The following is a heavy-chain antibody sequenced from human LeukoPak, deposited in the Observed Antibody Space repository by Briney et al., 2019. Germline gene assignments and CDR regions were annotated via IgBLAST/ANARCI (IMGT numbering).Heavy chain of an antibody. CDR3: ARRGYSGYSPLDS. CDR2: IHPSDSET. J-gene: IGHJ4*02. CDR1: GHDFTSYW. V-gene: IGHV5-51*01. D-gene: IGHD5-12*01. Sequence: GESLKISCRSSGHDFTSYWIAWVRQLPGKGLEWMGIIHPSDSETQYGPSFQGQVTISADNFISTAYLQWSRLKASDTAMYYCARRGYSGYSPLDSWGQGTLVTVSS.